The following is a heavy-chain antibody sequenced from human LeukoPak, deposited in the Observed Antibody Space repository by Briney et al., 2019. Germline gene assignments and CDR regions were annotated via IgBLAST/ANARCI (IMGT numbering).Heavy chain of an antibody. V-gene: IGHV3-30-3*01. CDR3: ARDSSGWTFPDY. D-gene: IGHD6-19*01. Sequence: GGSLRLSCAASGFTFSGYAMHWVRQAPGKGLEWVAVISYDGSNKYYADSVKGRFTISRDNSKNTLYLQMNSLRAEDTAVYYCARDSSGWTFPDYWGQGTLVTVSS. CDR1: GFTFSGYA. J-gene: IGHJ4*02. CDR2: ISYDGSNK.